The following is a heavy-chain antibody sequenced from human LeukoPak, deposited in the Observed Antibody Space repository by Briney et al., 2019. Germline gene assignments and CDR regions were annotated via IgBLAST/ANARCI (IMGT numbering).Heavy chain of an antibody. J-gene: IGHJ3*02. CDR1: GFTFSSYG. CDR3: AKDMVRGVPGIAFDI. CDR2: IRYDGSNK. D-gene: IGHD3-10*01. V-gene: IGHV3-30*02. Sequence: GRSLRLSCAASGFTFSSYGMHWVRQAPGKGLEWVAFIRYDGSNKYYADSVKGRFTISRDNSKNTLYLQMNSLRAEDTAVYYCAKDMVRGVPGIAFDIWGQGTMVTVSS.